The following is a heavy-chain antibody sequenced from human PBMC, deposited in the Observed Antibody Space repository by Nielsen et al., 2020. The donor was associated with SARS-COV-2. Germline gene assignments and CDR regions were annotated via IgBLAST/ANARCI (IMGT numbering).Heavy chain of an antibody. CDR1: GFTFSSYW. J-gene: IGHJ4*02. D-gene: IGHD3-22*01. V-gene: IGHV3-74*01. Sequence: GGSLRLSCAASGFTFSSYWMHWVRQAPGKGLVWVSRINSDGSSTSYADSVKGRFTISRDNSKNTVHLQMNSLGPEDTAVYYCAKVGGMIVLALYLDYWGQGALVTVSS. CDR2: INSDGSST. CDR3: AKVGGMIVLALYLDY.